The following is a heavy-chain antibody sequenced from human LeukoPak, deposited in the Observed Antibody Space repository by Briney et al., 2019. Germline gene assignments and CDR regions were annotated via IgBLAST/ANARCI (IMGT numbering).Heavy chain of an antibody. J-gene: IGHJ4*02. CDR3: ARLRVATKGPPFDY. CDR1: GGSISSSNW. D-gene: IGHD5-12*01. CDR2: IYHSGST. V-gene: IGHV4-4*02. Sequence: SETLSLTCAVSGGSISSSNWWSWVRQPPGKGLEWIGEIYHSGSTNYNPSLKSRVTISVDKSKNQFSLKLSSVTAADTAVYYCARLRVATKGPPFDYWGQGTLVTVSS.